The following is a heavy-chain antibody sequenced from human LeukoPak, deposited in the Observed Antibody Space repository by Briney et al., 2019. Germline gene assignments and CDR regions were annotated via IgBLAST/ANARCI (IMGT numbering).Heavy chain of an antibody. J-gene: IGHJ4*02. V-gene: IGHV3-48*02. CDR2: ISSSSRTI. Sequence: PGGSLRLSCAASGFTFSSYGLNWVRQAPGKGLERVSYISSSSRTIYYADSVKGRFTISRDNAKNSLYLQMNSLRDEDTAVYYCARSSSKWEPMDYWGQGTLVTVSS. D-gene: IGHD1-26*01. CDR3: ARSSSKWEPMDY. CDR1: GFTFSSYG.